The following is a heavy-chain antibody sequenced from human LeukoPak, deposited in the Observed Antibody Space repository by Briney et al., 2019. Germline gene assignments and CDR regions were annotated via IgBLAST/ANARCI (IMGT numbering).Heavy chain of an antibody. CDR1: GGSISSFY. CDR2: IYYSGKS. J-gene: IGHJ4*02. D-gene: IGHD6-19*01. CDR3: ARHRGYSSGLFEY. V-gene: IGHV4-59*08. Sequence: PSETLSLTCTVSGGSISSFYWNWIRQPPGKGLEWLGYIYYSGKSNYNPSLKSRHTISIDTSKNQFSLNLSSVTAADTAVYYCARHRGYSSGLFEYWGQGTLVTVSS.